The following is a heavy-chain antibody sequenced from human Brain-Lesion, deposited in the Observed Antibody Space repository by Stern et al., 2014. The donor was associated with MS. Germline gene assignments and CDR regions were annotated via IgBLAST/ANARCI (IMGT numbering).Heavy chain of an antibody. Sequence: VQLVQSGPGLVKPSETLSLTCTVSGGSISSSTYYWAWIRQPPGKGLEWIGNIYYSGFTYYNPSLKSRVTISVDMSKNQFSLKLSSATAADTAIYYCARHDSVPRPSQLYSARDRGPGYFDYWGQGTLVTVSS. CDR1: GGSISSSTYY. CDR2: IYYSGFT. CDR3: ARHDSVPRPSQLYSARDRGPGYFDY. D-gene: IGHD1-26*01. J-gene: IGHJ4*02. V-gene: IGHV4-39*01.